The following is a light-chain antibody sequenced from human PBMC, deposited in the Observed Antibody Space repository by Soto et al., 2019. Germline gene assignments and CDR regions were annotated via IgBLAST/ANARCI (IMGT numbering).Light chain of an antibody. Sequence: QSALTQPASVSGSPGQSITISCTGNSSDVGSYNLVSWYQQHPGKAPKLMTHEGSKRPSAVSNRFSGSKSGNTASLIISGFQAGNEGDYYCCSYAGSSTYVFGSETKVTVL. J-gene: IGLJ1*01. CDR1: SSDVGSYNL. CDR2: EGS. V-gene: IGLV2-23*01. CDR3: CSYAGSSTYV.